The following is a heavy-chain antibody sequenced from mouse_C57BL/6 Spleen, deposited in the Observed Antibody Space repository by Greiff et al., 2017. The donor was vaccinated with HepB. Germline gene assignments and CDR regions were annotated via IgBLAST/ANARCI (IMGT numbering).Heavy chain of an antibody. V-gene: IGHV1-55*01. CDR2: IYPGSGST. CDR1: GYTFTSYW. D-gene: IGHD1-1*01. J-gene: IGHJ3*01. CDR3: ARAGLFLRYPY. Sequence: VQLQESGAELVKPGASVKMSCKASGYTFTSYWITWVKQRPGQGLEWIGDIYPGSGSTNYNEKFKSKATLTVDTSSSTAYMQLSSLTSEDSAVYYCARAGLFLRYPYWGQGTLVTVSA.